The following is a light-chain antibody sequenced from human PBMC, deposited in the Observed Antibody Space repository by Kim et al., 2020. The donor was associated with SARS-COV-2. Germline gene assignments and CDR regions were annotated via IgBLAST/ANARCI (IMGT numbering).Light chain of an antibody. V-gene: IGKV3-11*01. J-gene: IGKJ1*01. Sequence: EVVLTQSPATLSLSPGERATLSCRASRSISNYLAWYRQKPGQPPRLLIYDASDRATGIPVRFSGSGSGTDFTLTISSLEPEDCAVYYCQQRGNWPWTFGQGTKVDIK. CDR1: RSISNY. CDR2: DAS. CDR3: QQRGNWPWT.